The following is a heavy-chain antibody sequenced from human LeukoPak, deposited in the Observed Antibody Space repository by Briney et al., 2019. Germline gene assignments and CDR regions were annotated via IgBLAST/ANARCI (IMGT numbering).Heavy chain of an antibody. CDR3: AKDKTHSRLFDY. V-gene: IGHV1-2*02. J-gene: IGHJ4*02. CDR1: GYTFTGYY. CDR2: INPNSGGT. Sequence: ASVKVSCKVSGYTFTGYYIHWVRQAPGQGLEWMGWINPNSGGTNYAQKFQGRVTMTRDTSISTAYMELSRLRAEDTAVYYCAKDKTHSRLFDYWGQGTLVTVSS. D-gene: IGHD5-18*01.